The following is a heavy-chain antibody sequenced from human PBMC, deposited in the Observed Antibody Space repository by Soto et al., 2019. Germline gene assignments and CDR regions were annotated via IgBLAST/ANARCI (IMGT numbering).Heavy chain of an antibody. V-gene: IGHV4-34*01. CDR2: IYQGLSV. CDR1: SGSFSGHY. Sequence: SETLSLTCAVYSGSFSGHYWSWIRQPPGKELEWIGEIYQGLSVVYNPSLGSRVTISGDSSKNQFSLKLTSVTAADTAVYYCARHGSYYSDYWGQATLVTVS. CDR3: ARHGSYYSDY. J-gene: IGHJ4*02. D-gene: IGHD1-26*01.